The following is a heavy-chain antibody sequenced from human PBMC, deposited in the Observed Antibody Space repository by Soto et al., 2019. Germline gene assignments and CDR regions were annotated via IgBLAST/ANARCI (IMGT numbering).Heavy chain of an antibody. J-gene: IGHJ6*02. CDR2: INPSGGST. V-gene: IGHV1-46*01. Sequence: QVQLVQSGAEVKKPGASVKVSCKASGYTFTSYYMHWVRQAPGQGLEWMGIINPSGGSTSYAQKFQGRVTITRDTSTSTVYMELSSLRSEDTAVYYCARAENTIFGVVISYYGMDVWGQGTTVTVSS. D-gene: IGHD3-3*01. CDR1: GYTFTSYY. CDR3: ARAENTIFGVVISYYGMDV.